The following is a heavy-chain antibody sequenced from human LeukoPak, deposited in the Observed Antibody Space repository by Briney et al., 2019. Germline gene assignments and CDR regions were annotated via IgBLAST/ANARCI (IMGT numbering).Heavy chain of an antibody. V-gene: IGHV3-21*01. D-gene: IGHD2-8*02. Sequence: GGSLRLSCAVSGFTFSSYSMNWVRQAPGKGLEWVSSISSSSSYIYYADSVEGRFTISRDNAKNSLYLQMNSLRAEDTAVYYCARDAWWSRKGSAVDYWGQGTLVTVSS. CDR1: GFTFSSYS. CDR2: ISSSSSYI. J-gene: IGHJ4*02. CDR3: ARDAWWSRKGSAVDY.